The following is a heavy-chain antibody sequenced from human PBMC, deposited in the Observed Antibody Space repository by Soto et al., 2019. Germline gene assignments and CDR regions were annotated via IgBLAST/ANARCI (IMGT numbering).Heavy chain of an antibody. CDR1: GFTFNRYA. J-gene: IGHJ4*02. Sequence: GGSLRLSCSASGFTFNRYAMSWVRQAPGKGLEWVSAIIDDGGRAYYADSVKGRFTISRDNSKNTLSLQTNSLRAEDTAVYYCAKDKMGQWLVGGYFDYWGQGTQVTVSS. V-gene: IGHV3-23*01. D-gene: IGHD6-19*01. CDR3: AKDKMGQWLVGGYFDY. CDR2: IIDDGGRA.